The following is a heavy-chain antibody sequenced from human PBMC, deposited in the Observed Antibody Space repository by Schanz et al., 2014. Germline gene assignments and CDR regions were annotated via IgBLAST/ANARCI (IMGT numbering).Heavy chain of an antibody. Sequence: EVQVVESGGGLVQPGGSLRLSCEASGFTLTSYALTWVRQAPGKGLEWVSYISGSDNYINYADSVKGRFTISRDNAKSSWHLQMNSLRADDTAVYYCARDGVAATTDFEYWGQGALVTVSS. CDR2: ISGSDNYI. J-gene: IGHJ4*02. CDR3: ARDGVAATTDFEY. CDR1: GFTLTSYA. V-gene: IGHV3-48*04. D-gene: IGHD1-1*01.